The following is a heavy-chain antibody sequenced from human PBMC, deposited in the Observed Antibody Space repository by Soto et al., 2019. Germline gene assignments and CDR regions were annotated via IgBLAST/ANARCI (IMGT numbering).Heavy chain of an antibody. CDR2: ISHSGRA. Sequence: SETLSLTCTVSGGSISSSSFYWGWIRQTPGKGLEWIASISHSGRAFSNPSLKSRVTISVDTSENQFSLKLSSVTAADTAVYYCARGPMTVDAFDIWGQGTMVT. CDR1: GGSISSSSFY. D-gene: IGHD4-17*01. CDR3: ARGPMTVDAFDI. V-gene: IGHV4-39*07. J-gene: IGHJ3*02.